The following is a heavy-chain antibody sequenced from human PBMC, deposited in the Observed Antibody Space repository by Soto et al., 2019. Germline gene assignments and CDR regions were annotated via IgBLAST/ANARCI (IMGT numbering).Heavy chain of an antibody. J-gene: IGHJ4*02. D-gene: IGHD3-3*01. CDR3: ARNYDFWSGTLDY. CDR1: GGSISSYY. Sequence: PPETLSLTCTVSGGSISSYYWSWIRQPPGKGLEWIGYIYYSESTNYNPSPKSRVTISVDTSKNQFSLKLSSVTAADMAVYYCARNYDFWSGTLDYWGQGTLVTVSS. V-gene: IGHV4-59*01. CDR2: IYYSEST.